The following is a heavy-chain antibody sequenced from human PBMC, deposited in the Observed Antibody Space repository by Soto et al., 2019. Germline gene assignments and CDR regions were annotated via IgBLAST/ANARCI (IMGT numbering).Heavy chain of an antibody. CDR1: GATFSSYA. CDR3: XXXXXXXGYPDN. J-gene: IGHJ4*02. Sequence: QVQLVQSGAEVRQPASSXKVSXKTSGATFSSYAITWVRQAPGQGLEWMGGIVPTVDTSTYAQKFQGRVTITADKFTNTVYMELSSLRSDDTAXXXXXXXXXXXGYPDNWGQGTLVTVSS. V-gene: IGHV1-69*14. CDR2: IVPTVDTS.